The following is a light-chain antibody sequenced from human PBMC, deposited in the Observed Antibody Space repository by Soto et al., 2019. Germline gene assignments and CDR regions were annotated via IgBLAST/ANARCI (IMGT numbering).Light chain of an antibody. CDR2: AAS. J-gene: IGKJ3*01. V-gene: IGKV1-6*01. Sequence: AIQMTQSPSSLSASVGDRVTITCRASQVIGNDLGWYQQKPGKAPKLLIYAASSLQSGVPSRFSGSGSGTDFTLTISSLQPEDFATYYCLHDYNYPFTFGPGTKVDIK. CDR3: LHDYNYPFT. CDR1: QVIGND.